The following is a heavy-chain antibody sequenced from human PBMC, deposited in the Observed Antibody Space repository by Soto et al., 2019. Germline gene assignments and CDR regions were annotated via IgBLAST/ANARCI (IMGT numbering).Heavy chain of an antibody. Sequence: QVQLQESGPGLVKPSQTLSLTCTVSGGSISSGGYYWSWIRQHPGKGLEWIGYIYYSGSTYYNPSLKSRVTISVDTSKNQFSLKLSSVTAADTAVYYCARGSRRGYSYGYRPDYWGQGTLVTVSS. D-gene: IGHD5-18*01. CDR1: GGSISSGGYY. V-gene: IGHV4-31*03. J-gene: IGHJ4*02. CDR3: ARGSRRGYSYGYRPDY. CDR2: IYYSGST.